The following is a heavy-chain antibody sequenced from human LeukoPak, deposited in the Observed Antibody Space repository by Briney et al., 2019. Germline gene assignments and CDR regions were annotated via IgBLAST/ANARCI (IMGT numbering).Heavy chain of an antibody. D-gene: IGHD4-17*01. J-gene: IGHJ4*02. CDR3: ARGSTVTTGRMADY. CDR2: INTNTGNP. CDR1: GSTFTSYA. V-gene: IGHV7-4-1*02. Sequence: ASVKVSCKASGSTFTSYAMNWVRQAPGQGLEWVGWINTNTGNPTYAQGFTGRFVFSLDTSVSTAYLQISSLKAEDTAVYYCARGSTVTTGRMADYWGQGTLVTVSS.